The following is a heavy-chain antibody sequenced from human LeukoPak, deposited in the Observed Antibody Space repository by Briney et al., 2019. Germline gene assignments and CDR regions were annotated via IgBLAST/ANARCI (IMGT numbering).Heavy chain of an antibody. J-gene: IGHJ4*02. Sequence: PSETLSLTCTVSGGSLSSGSYYWSWIRQPAGKGLEWIGRIYTSGSTNYNPSLKSRVTISVDTSKNQFSLKLSSVTAADTAVYYCARQALYCSSSSCYKRYFDFWGQGTLVTVSS. CDR3: ARQALYCSSSSCYKRYFDF. CDR1: GGSLSSGSYY. D-gene: IGHD2-2*02. CDR2: IYTSGST. V-gene: IGHV4-61*02.